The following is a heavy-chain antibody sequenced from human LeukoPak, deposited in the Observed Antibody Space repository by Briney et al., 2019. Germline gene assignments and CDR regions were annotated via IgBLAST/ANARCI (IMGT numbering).Heavy chain of an antibody. J-gene: IGHJ6*02. D-gene: IGHD1-14*01. CDR1: GFTVSSSY. CDR3: ARANQVRYKRGFTIDYYYYGMDV. V-gene: IGHV3-66*02. Sequence: GGSLRLSCAASGFTVSSSYMSWVRQAPGKGLEWVSVIYSGGSTYYADSVKGRFNISRDNSKNTLYLQMNSLRAEDPAVYYCARANQVRYKRGFTIDYYYYGMDVWGQGTTVTVSS. CDR2: IYSGGST.